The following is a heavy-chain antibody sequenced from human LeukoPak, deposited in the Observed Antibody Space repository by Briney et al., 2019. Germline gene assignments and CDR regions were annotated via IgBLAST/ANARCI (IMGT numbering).Heavy chain of an antibody. V-gene: IGHV1-69*06. J-gene: IGHJ3*02. CDR3: ARGYDILTGYEDDAFDI. D-gene: IGHD3-9*01. CDR1: GGTFSSYA. CDR2: ITPIFGTA. Sequence: ASVKVSCKAYGGTFSSYAISWVRQAPGQGLEWMGGITPIFGTANYAQKFQGRVTITADKSTSTAYMELSSLRSEDTAVYYCARGYDILTGYEDDAFDIWGQGTMVTVSS.